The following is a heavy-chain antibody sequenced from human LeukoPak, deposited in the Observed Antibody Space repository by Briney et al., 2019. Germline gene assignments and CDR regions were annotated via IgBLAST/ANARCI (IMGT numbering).Heavy chain of an antibody. CDR3: ARDVGRGYDTLTGYDGRAFDI. J-gene: IGHJ3*02. Sequence: SETLSLTCTVSGGSITSGGYYWSWIRQHPGKGLEWIGYIYYSGGTYYNPSLKSRAAISVDTSKNQFSLKLSSVTAADTAVYYCARDVGRGYDTLTGYDGRAFDIWGQGTMVTFPS. CDR1: GGSITSGGYY. CDR2: IYYSGGT. V-gene: IGHV4-31*03. D-gene: IGHD3-9*01.